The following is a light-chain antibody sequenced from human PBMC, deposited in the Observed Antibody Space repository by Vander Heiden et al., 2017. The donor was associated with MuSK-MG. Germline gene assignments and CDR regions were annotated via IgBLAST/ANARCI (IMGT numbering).Light chain of an antibody. CDR3: QSYDSSLSVL. CDR1: SSNIGAGYD. V-gene: IGLV1-40*01. CDR2: GKS. Sequence: QSVLTQPPSVSGAPGQRVTISCTGSSSNIGAGYDVHWYQQLPGTAPKLLIYGKSNRPSGVPDRFSGSKSGTAASRAITGLQAEDEADYYCQSYDSSLSVLVGGGTKLTVL. J-gene: IGLJ2*01.